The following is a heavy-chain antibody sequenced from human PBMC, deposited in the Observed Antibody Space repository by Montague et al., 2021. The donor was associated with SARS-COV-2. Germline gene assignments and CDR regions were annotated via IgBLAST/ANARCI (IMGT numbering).Heavy chain of an antibody. V-gene: IGHV3-23*01. D-gene: IGHD6-6*01. CDR3: ARYSSSSTTPFDY. CDR1: GFTFSSYA. Sequence: SLRLSCSASGFTFSSYAMSWVRQAPGKGPEWVSAISGSGGSTYFXDSVKGRFTNSRDNSKNTLYLQMHSLRAEDTAVYYCARYSSSSTTPFDYWGQGTLATVSS. CDR2: ISGSGGST. J-gene: IGHJ4*02.